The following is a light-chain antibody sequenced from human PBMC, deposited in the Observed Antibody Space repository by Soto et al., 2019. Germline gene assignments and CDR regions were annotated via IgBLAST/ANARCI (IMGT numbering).Light chain of an antibody. V-gene: IGKV1-33*01. Sequence: DIQMTQSPPSLSASVGDRVTITCQASHDISNYIGWYQQKPGKAPNLLIYDASNLKTGVPSRFSGSGSGTDFIFSISSLQAEDIATYYCKQYGNLPITFCQGTRLEIK. CDR3: KQYGNLPIT. CDR2: DAS. J-gene: IGKJ5*01. CDR1: HDISNY.